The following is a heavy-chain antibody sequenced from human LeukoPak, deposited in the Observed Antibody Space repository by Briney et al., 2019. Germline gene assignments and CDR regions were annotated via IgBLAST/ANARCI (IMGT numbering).Heavy chain of an antibody. D-gene: IGHD3-10*01. CDR1: GYTFTGYY. CDR3: AREEVTMVRGVINY. V-gene: IGHV1-2*02. J-gene: IGHJ4*02. Sequence: ASVKVSCKASGYTFTGYYMHWVRQAPGQGLEWMGWINPNSGGTNYAQKFQGRVTMTRDTSISTAYMELSRLRSDDTAVYYCAREEVTMVRGVINYWGQGTLVTVSP. CDR2: INPNSGGT.